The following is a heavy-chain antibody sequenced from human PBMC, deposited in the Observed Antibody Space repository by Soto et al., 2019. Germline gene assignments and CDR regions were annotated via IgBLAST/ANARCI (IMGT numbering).Heavy chain of an antibody. CDR3: ARIDEPQWLVTGIDY. D-gene: IGHD6-19*01. V-gene: IGHV1-18*01. J-gene: IGHJ4*02. Sequence: QVQLVQSGAEVKKPGASVKVSRKASGYTFTNYGINWVRQAPGQGLEWMGWISAYNGNTNYAQKFQGRVTMTTDTSTRTAYMELRNLRSDDTAVYYCARIDEPQWLVTGIDYWGQGTLVTVSS. CDR2: ISAYNGNT. CDR1: GYTFTNYG.